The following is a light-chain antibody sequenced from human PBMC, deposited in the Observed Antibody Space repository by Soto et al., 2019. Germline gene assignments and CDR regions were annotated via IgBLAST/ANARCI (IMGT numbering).Light chain of an antibody. CDR1: QSVSSSY. J-gene: IGKJ1*01. V-gene: IGKV3-20*01. Sequence: EIVLTQSPGTLSLSPGERATLSCRASQSVSSSYLAWYQQKPGQAPRFLIYGTSSRATGIPDRFSGSGSGTAFSLTIVRLEAEDVVVCYCHQYDNLCAFGQATNVEI. CDR3: HQYDNLCA. CDR2: GTS.